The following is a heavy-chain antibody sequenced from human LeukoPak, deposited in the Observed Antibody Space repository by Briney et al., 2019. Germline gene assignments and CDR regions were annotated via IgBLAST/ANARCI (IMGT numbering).Heavy chain of an antibody. V-gene: IGHV1-46*01. Sequence: ASVKVSCKASGYTFTSYYMHWVRQAPGQGLEWMGIINPSGGSTSYAQKFQGRVTMTEDTSTDTAYMELSSLRSEDTAVYYCATLLNRYSGSYHYYYYDMDVWGQGTTVTVSS. CDR3: ATLLNRYSGSYHYYYYDMDV. J-gene: IGHJ6*02. D-gene: IGHD1-26*01. CDR2: INPSGGST. CDR1: GYTFTSYY.